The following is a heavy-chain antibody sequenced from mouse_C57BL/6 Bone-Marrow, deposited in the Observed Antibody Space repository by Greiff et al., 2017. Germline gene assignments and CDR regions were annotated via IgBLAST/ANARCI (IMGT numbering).Heavy chain of an antibody. V-gene: IGHV1-63*01. CDR2: IYPGGGYT. Sequence: VQLQQSGAELVRPGTSVKMSCKASGYTFTNYWIGWAKQRPGHGLEWIGDIYPGGGYTNYNEKFKGKATLTADKSSSTAYMQFSSLTSEDSAIYYCAIEGLRDSNDDWYFDVWGTGTTVTVSS. CDR1: GYTFTNYW. J-gene: IGHJ1*03. D-gene: IGHD2-12*01. CDR3: AIEGLRDSNDDWYFDV.